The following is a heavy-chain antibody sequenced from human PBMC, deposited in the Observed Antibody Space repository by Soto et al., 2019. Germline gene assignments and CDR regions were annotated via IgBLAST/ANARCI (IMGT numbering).Heavy chain of an antibody. Sequence: QVQLQQWGAGLLKPSETLSLTCAVYGGSFSGYYWSWIRQPPGKGLEWIGEINHSGSTNYNPSLKSRVTRSVDTSKNQFSRKLSSVTSADTAVYYCARGQGYYGSGSRWRFDPWGQGTLVTVSS. CDR1: GGSFSGYY. D-gene: IGHD3-10*01. CDR2: INHSGST. J-gene: IGHJ5*02. V-gene: IGHV4-34*01. CDR3: ARGQGYYGSGSRWRFDP.